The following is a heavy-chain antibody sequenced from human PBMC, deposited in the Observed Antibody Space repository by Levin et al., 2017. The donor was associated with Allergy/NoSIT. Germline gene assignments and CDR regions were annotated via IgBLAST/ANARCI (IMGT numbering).Heavy chain of an antibody. V-gene: IGHV5-51*01. Sequence: GESLKISCKGSGYSFTNYWIGWVRQMPGKGLEWMAIIYPGDSDTSYSPSFQGQVTISADKSNSTAFLQWSSLKAADSAMYYCAGAGGQVSGWDYWGQGTLVTVSS. CDR1: GYSFTNYW. CDR3: AGAGGQVSGWDY. D-gene: IGHD6-19*01. J-gene: IGHJ4*02. CDR2: IYPGDSDT.